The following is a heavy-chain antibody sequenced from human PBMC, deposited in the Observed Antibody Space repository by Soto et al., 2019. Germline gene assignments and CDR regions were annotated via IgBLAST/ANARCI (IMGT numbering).Heavy chain of an antibody. Sequence: SETLSLTCTVSGGSISSSSYYWGWIRQPPGKGLEWIGSIYYSGSTFYNPSLKSRVTISVDTSKNQFSLKLSSVTAADTAVYYCARQLRESSIEARPGAVRFDPWGQGTLVTVSS. D-gene: IGHD6-6*01. CDR1: GGSISSSSYY. V-gene: IGHV4-39*01. CDR3: ARQLRESSIEARPGAVRFDP. CDR2: IYYSGST. J-gene: IGHJ5*02.